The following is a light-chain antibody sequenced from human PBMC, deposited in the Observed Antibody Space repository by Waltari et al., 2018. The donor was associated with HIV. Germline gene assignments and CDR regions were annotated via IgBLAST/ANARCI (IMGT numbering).Light chain of an antibody. CDR3: QAWDNSTVVV. Sequence: SYELTQPPSVSVSASQTPSFTCTGATWGDIFACSYPQKPGQSPVLVIYQHTKRPSGIPERFSGSNSGNTAPLTISGTQAMDESDYYCQAWDNSTVVVFGGGTKLTVL. J-gene: IGLJ2*01. V-gene: IGLV3-1*01. CDR2: QHT. CDR1: TWGDIF.